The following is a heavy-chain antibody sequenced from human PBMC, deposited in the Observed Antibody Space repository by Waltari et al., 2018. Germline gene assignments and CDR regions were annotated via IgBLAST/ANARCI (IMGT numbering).Heavy chain of an antibody. Sequence: QVKLEQWGTGLLKPSENLSLTCAVDGGPFSGYFWTWIRQPPGTGREWIGEINDIGTTNYNVSLRSRITMSIDTAKKQFSLILRSVTAADTAVYYCARRGRGYTYSYLPFWAQGTQVTVSS. V-gene: IGHV4-34*01. CDR2: INDIGTT. CDR1: GGPFSGYF. CDR3: ARRGRGYTYSYLPF. D-gene: IGHD5-18*01. J-gene: IGHJ4*02.